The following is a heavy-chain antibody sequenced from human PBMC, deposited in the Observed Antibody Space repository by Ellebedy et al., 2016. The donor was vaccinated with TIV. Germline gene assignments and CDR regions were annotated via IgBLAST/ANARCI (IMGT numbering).Heavy chain of an antibody. V-gene: IGHV1-18*04. CDR1: GYTFTSYG. CDR3: ARVGGSGSYHLPFDY. CDR2: ISAYNGNT. D-gene: IGHD3-10*01. Sequence: ASVKVSCKASGYTFTSYGISWVRQAPGQGLEWMGWISAYNGNTNYAQKLQGRVTMTTDTSTSTAYMELRSLRSEDTAVYYCARVGGSGSYHLPFDYWGQGTLVTVSS. J-gene: IGHJ4*02.